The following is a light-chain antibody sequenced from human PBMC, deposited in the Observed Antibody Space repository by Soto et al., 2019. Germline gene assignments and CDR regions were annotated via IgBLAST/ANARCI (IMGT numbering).Light chain of an antibody. V-gene: IGKV1-39*01. CDR1: QSISTY. J-gene: IGKJ4*01. CDR2: GAS. CDR3: HQSRMFPSIT. Sequence: DIQMTQSPSSLSASIGDRITITCRASQSISTYLNWYQQKPGKAPRLLIYGASTLKHGVPSRFNGRGTASDYTLTISILLPKDFSTYCGHQSRMFPSITSGGRTNVE.